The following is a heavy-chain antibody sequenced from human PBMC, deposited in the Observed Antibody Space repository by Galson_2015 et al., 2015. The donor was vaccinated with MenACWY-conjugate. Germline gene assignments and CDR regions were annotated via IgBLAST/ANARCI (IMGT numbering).Heavy chain of an antibody. Sequence: GGSTGHADSVKGRFTISRDNSKNTLYLQMNSLRAEDTAVYYCASGGGSSQYFDYWGQGTLVTVSS. D-gene: IGHD6-6*01. CDR2: GGST. J-gene: IGHJ4*02. CDR3: ASGGGSSQYFDY. V-gene: IGHV3-NL1*01.